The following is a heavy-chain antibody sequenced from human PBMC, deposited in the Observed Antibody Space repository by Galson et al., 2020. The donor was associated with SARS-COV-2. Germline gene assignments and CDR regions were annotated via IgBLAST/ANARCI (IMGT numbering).Heavy chain of an antibody. CDR3: ARTQYDSRGYDY. D-gene: IGHD3-22*01. Sequence: SQTLSLTCTVSGGSIGFYYWSWIRQPPGKGLEWIGYIYYSWSTNYSPLLKSRVTMSVDTSENQFSLNLSSVTAADTAVYYCARTQYDSRGYDYWGQGTLVTVSS. CDR2: IYYSWST. J-gene: IGHJ4*02. CDR1: GGSIGFYY. V-gene: IGHV4-59*01.